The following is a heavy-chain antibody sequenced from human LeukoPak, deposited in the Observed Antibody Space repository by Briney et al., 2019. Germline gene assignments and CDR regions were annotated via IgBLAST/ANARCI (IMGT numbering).Heavy chain of an antibody. V-gene: IGHV1-69*05. Sequence: GSSVKVSCKASGGTFSSYAISWVRQAPGQWLEWMGGIIPIFGTANYAQKFQGRVTITTDESTSTAYMELSSLRSEDTAVYYCARADRGGAGGYYYYYMDVWGKGTTVTVSS. CDR1: GGTFSSYA. D-gene: IGHD3-10*01. CDR2: IIPIFGTA. J-gene: IGHJ6*03. CDR3: ARADRGGAGGYYYYYMDV.